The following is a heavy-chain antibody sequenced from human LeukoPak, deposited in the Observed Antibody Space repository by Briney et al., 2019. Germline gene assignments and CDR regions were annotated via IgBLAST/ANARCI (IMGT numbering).Heavy chain of an antibody. CDR2: INEDGSEK. Sequence: GGSLRLSCAASGFTFSTYWMTWVRQAPGKGLEWVANINEDGSEKNYVDSVKGRFTISRDNAKNSLSLQVESLRVEDRAVYYCATRSQPPANWGQGTLVTVSS. CDR1: GFTFSTYW. V-gene: IGHV3-7*01. J-gene: IGHJ4*02. D-gene: IGHD3-10*01. CDR3: ATRSQPPAN.